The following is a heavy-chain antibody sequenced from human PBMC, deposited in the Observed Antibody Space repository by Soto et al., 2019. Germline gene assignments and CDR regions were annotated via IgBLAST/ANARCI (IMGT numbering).Heavy chain of an antibody. CDR3: ARAYSDAFDI. Sequence: GGSLRLSCAASGFTFSDYYMTWIRQAPGKGLEWVSYISSSGTGIYYADSVKGRFTISRDNAKNSLFLQMSSLRAEDTAVYYCARAYSDAFDIWGQGTMVTVSS. J-gene: IGHJ3*02. D-gene: IGHD2-15*01. CDR2: ISSSGTGI. V-gene: IGHV3-11*01. CDR1: GFTFSDYY.